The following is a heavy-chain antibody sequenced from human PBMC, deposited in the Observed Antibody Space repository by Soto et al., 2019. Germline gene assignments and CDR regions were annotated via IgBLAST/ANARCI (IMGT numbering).Heavy chain of an antibody. D-gene: IGHD4-17*01. CDR1: GGTFSNYA. Sequence: SVKVSCKVSGGTFSNYAISWVRQAPGHGLEWMGGIIPMFTTPNYAQKFEDRVTITADESTNTAYMGLRSLTSDDTAVYYCARGSLFGDYGDFDFWGQGTLVTVSS. CDR3: ARGSLFGDYGDFDF. J-gene: IGHJ4*02. CDR2: IIPMFTTP. V-gene: IGHV1-69*13.